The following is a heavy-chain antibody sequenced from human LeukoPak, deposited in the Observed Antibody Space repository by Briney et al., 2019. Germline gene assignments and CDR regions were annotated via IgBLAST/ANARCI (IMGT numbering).Heavy chain of an antibody. V-gene: IGHV3-30*14. CDR3: ARRDGCNYGFFDY. J-gene: IGHJ4*02. CDR1: GFTFSSYA. CDR2: ISYDGSNK. Sequence: PGGSLRLSCAASGFTFSSYAMHWVRQAPGKGLEWVAVISYDGSNKYYADSVKGRFTISRDNSKNTLYLQMNSLRAEDTAVYYCARRDGCNYGFFDYWGQGTLVTVSS. D-gene: IGHD5-24*01.